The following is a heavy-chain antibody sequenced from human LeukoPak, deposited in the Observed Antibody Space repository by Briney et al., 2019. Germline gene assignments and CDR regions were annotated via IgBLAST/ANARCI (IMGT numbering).Heavy chain of an antibody. CDR1: GFTFRTYD. CDR2: IGTTGDT. V-gene: IGHV3-13*01. Sequence: PGGSLRLSCAASGFTFRTYDMLWVRQVSGEGLEWVATIGTTGDTYYAGSVKGRFTISREDGKNSLFLQMNSLRAGDTAAYYCTRDIAGSGTAMDVWGKGTTVTVSS. J-gene: IGHJ6*03. CDR3: TRDIAGSGTAMDV. D-gene: IGHD2-15*01.